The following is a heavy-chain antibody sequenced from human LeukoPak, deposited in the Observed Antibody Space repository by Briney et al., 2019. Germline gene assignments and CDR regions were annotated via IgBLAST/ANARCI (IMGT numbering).Heavy chain of an antibody. D-gene: IGHD4-23*01. CDR2: IFGGGST. CDR1: GFTVSSNY. J-gene: IGHJ5*02. Sequence: GGSLRLSCAASGFTVSSNYMSWVRQAPGKGLEWVSVIFGGGSTYYADSVKGRFTISRDNSKNTLYLQMNSLRAEDTAVYYCARDIGGNWFDPWGQGTLVTVSS. V-gene: IGHV3-53*01. CDR3: ARDIGGNWFDP.